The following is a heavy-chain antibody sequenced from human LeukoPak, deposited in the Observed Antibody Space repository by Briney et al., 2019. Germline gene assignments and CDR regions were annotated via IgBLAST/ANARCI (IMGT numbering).Heavy chain of an antibody. V-gene: IGHV4-39*07. CDR2: MYDSGST. J-gene: IGHJ4*02. Sequence: PSETLSLTCTVSGASIRSSSYYWGWIRQPPGKGLEWIGTMYDSGSTYYNPSLKSRVTMSVDTSKNQFSLKLSSVTAADTAVYYCARDVGHSSGWYPYYWGQGTLVTVSS. CDR3: ARDVGHSSGWYPYY. D-gene: IGHD6-19*01. CDR1: GASIRSSSYY.